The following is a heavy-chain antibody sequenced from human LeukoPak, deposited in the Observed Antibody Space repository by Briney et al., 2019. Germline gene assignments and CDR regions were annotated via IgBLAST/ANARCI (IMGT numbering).Heavy chain of an antibody. J-gene: IGHJ4*02. Sequence: GASVKVSCKASGYTFTDYALHWVRQAPGQSLEWMGWINPNSGGTNSAQRFQGRVAMTRDTSISTAYMELSRLRSDDTAVYYCARVRLRYFDWSAGFGYWGQGTLVTVSS. D-gene: IGHD3-9*01. CDR1: GYTFTDYA. V-gene: IGHV1-2*02. CDR3: ARVRLRYFDWSAGFGY. CDR2: INPNSGGT.